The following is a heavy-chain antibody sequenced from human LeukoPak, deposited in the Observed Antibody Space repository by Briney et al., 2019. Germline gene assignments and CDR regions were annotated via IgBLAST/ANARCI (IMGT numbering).Heavy chain of an antibody. V-gene: IGHV3-23*01. J-gene: IGHJ4*02. CDR2: ISGSGGST. CDR1: GFTFSSYA. D-gene: IGHD6-13*01. CDR3: AKGQVSSSWYHGFDY. Sequence: GGSLRLSCAASGFTFSSYAMSWVRQAPGKGLEWVSAISGSGGSTYYADSVKGRFTISRDNSKNTLYLQMNSLRAEDTAVYYCAKGQVSSSWYHGFDYWGQGTLVTVSS.